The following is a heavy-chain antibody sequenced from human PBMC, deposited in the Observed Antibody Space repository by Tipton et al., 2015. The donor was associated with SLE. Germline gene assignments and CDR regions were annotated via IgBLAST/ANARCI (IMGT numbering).Heavy chain of an antibody. D-gene: IGHD2-15*01. J-gene: IGHJ2*01. CDR3: AKDFRAGSWYFDL. V-gene: IGHV3-30*04. CDR2: ISYDGSNK. CDR1: GFTFSSYA. Sequence: SLRLSCAASGFTFSSYAMHWVRQAPGKGLEWVAVISYDGSNKYYADSVKGRFTISRDNSKNTLYLQMNSLRAEDTAVYYCAKDFRAGSWYFDLWGRGTPVTVSS.